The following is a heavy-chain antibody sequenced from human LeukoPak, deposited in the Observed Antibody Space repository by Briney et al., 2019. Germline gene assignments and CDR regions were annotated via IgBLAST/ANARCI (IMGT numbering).Heavy chain of an antibody. CDR1: GFTFSSYS. CDR3: ARDSHAAPNAMDA. CDR2: NSGSSGTI. J-gene: IGHJ6*03. V-gene: IGHV3-48*01. Sequence: GGSLRLSCAASGFTFSSYSMNWVRQAPGKGLEWVSYNSGSSGTIYYADSVKGRFTISRDNVKNSLYLQMNSLRAEDTAVYYCARDSHAAPNAMDAWGKGTTVTVSS. D-gene: IGHD6-25*01.